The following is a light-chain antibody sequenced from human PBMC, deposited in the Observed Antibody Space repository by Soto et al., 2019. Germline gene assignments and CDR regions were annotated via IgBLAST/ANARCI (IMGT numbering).Light chain of an antibody. J-gene: IGKJ1*01. CDR3: QQYTTYWT. Sequence: DIQMTQSPSTLSASVGDRVTITCRASQSIGRWLAWYQQKPGKAPKVLIYDASTLKSGVPSRFSGSGSGTDFTLTISSLQPDDFAIYYCQQYTTYWTFGQGTKVEIK. CDR1: QSIGRW. CDR2: DAS. V-gene: IGKV1-5*01.